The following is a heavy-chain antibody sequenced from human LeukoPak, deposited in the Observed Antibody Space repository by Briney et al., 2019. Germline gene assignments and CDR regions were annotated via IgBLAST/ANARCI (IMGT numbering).Heavy chain of an antibody. CDR1: GFTFSSYG. D-gene: IGHD6-19*01. Sequence: GGSLRLSCAASGFTFSSYGMHWVRQAPGKELEWVAVIWYDGSNKYYADSVKGRFTISRDNSKNTLYLQMNSLRAEDTAVYYCARDPASLAVAGTGSVDYWGQGTLVTVSS. V-gene: IGHV3-33*01. CDR2: IWYDGSNK. J-gene: IGHJ4*02. CDR3: ARDPASLAVAGTGSVDY.